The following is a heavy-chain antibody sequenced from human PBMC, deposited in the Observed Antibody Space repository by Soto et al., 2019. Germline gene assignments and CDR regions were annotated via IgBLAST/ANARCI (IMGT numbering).Heavy chain of an antibody. CDR1: GASISQYY. J-gene: IGHJ4*02. CDR2: IYYSGST. V-gene: IGHV4-59*01. D-gene: IGHD5-18*01. CDR3: AARGYSYGYSDY. Sequence: SETLSLTCTVSGASISQYYWIWIRQPPGKGLEWIGYIYYSGSTNYNPSLKSRVTISVDTSKNQFSLKLSSVTAADTAVYYCAARGYSYGYSDYWGQGTLPTVSS.